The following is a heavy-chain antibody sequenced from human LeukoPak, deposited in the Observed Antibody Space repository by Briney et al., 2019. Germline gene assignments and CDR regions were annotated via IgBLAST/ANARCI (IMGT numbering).Heavy chain of an antibody. CDR1: GYTFTSYD. Sequence: ASVKVSCKASGYTFTSYDINWVRQAPGQGLEWMGIINPSGGSTSYAQKFQGRVTMTRDTSTSTVYMELSSLRSEDTAVYYCAFTVGGGRFDYWGQGTLVTVSS. CDR2: INPSGGST. CDR3: AFTVGGGRFDY. D-gene: IGHD4-23*01. V-gene: IGHV1-46*01. J-gene: IGHJ4*02.